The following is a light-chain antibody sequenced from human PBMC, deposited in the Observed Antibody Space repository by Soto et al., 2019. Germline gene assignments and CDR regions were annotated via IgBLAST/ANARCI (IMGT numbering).Light chain of an antibody. V-gene: IGKV3-20*01. J-gene: IGKJ5*01. CDR2: GAS. CDR1: QSVSSY. Sequence: EIVLTQSPATLSLSPGERATLSCRASQSVSSYLAWYQQKPGQAPRLLIYGASNRATGIPDRFSGSGSGTDFTLTISRLEPGDFAVYYCQQYGSSPITFGQGTRLEIK. CDR3: QQYGSSPIT.